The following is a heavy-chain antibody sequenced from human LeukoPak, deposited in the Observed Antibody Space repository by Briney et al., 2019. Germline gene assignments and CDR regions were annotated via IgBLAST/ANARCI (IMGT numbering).Heavy chain of an antibody. D-gene: IGHD5-12*01. CDR3: ATDIVATSGAF. CDR1: GFTFSDFY. Sequence: PGGSLRLSCAASGFTFSDFYMSWIRQAPGKGLEWVSYITSGGRAIYYADSVQGRFPISRENARNSLYLQMDGLRAEDTAVYYCATDIVATSGAFWGQGTLVTVSS. V-gene: IGHV3-11*01. J-gene: IGHJ4*02. CDR2: ITSGGRAI.